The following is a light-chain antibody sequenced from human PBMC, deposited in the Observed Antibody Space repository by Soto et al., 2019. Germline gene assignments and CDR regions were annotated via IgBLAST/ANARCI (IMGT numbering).Light chain of an antibody. J-gene: IGLJ3*02. CDR2: LNSDGSH. CDR1: SGHSSYA. V-gene: IGLV4-69*01. CDR3: QTWGTGIRV. Sequence: QLVLTQSPSASASLGASVNLTCTLSSGHSSYAIAWHQQQPEKGPRFLMMLNSDGSHNKGDGIPDRFSGSSSGTERYLTIPRLQSEDEADYYCQTWGTGIRVFGGGTKLTVL.